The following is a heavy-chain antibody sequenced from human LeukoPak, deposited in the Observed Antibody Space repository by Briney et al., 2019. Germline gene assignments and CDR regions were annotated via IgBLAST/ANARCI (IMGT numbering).Heavy chain of an antibody. CDR1: GGSISSGSYC. Sequence: SETLSLTCTVSGGSISSGSYCWSWIRPPAGKGLEWIGRIYTSGSTNYNPSLKSRVTISVDTSKNQFSLKLSSVAAADTAVYYCARDSAGFDPWGQGTLVTVSS. CDR2: IYTSGST. CDR3: ARDSAGFDP. V-gene: IGHV4-61*02. J-gene: IGHJ5*02.